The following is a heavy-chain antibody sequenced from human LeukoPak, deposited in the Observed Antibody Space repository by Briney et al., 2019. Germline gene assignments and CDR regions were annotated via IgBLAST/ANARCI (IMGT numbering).Heavy chain of an antibody. V-gene: IGHV1-2*02. Sequence: ASVKVSCKASGYTFTDSYIHWVRQAPGRGLECMGWINPKTGGTNYVQKFQGRVTMTADTSISTVYMELTGLKSDDTAVYYCAKLSTTWGQGTLVIVSS. CDR3: AKLSTT. CDR1: GYTFTDSY. J-gene: IGHJ4*02. D-gene: IGHD2/OR15-2a*01. CDR2: INPKTGGT.